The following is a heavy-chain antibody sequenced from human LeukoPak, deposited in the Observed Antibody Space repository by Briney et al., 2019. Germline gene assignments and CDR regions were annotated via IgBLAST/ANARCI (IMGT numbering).Heavy chain of an antibody. J-gene: IGHJ6*03. CDR3: AREGIVTRPYYMDV. V-gene: IGHV1-2*02. CDR1: GYTFTGYY. D-gene: IGHD4-11*01. CDR2: INPNSGGT. Sequence: RASVKVSCKASGYTFTGYYMHWVRQAPGQGLEWMGWINPNSGGTNYAQKFQGRVTMTRDTSISTAYMYLSSLRSDDTAVYYCAREGIVTRPYYMDVWGKGTTVTVSS.